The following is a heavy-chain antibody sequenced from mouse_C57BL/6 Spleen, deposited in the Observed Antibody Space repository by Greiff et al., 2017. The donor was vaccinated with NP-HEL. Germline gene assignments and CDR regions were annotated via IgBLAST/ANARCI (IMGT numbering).Heavy chain of an antibody. CDR1: GYTFTDYY. J-gene: IGHJ3*01. D-gene: IGHD1-1*01. CDR3: ARSRYYYGSSSFAY. V-gene: IGHV1-26*01. CDR2: INPNNGGT. Sequence: VQLQQSGPELVKPGASVKISCKASGYTFTDYYMNWVKQSHGKSLEWIGDINPNNGGTSYNQKFKGKATLTVDKSSSTAYMELRSLTSEDSAVYYCARSRYYYGSSSFAYWGQGTLVTVSA.